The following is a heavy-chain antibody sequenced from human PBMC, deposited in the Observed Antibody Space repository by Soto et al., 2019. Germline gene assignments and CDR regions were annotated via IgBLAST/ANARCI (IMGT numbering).Heavy chain of an antibody. D-gene: IGHD1-7*01. CDR2: IIPIFGTA. V-gene: IGHV1-69*13. Sequence: ASVKVSCKASGGTFSSYAISWVRQAPGQGLEWMGGIIPIFGTANYAQKFQGRVTITADESTSTAYMELSSLRSEDTAVYYCASGTTDLSYYYYGMDVWGQGTMVTVSS. J-gene: IGHJ6*02. CDR3: ASGTTDLSYYYYGMDV. CDR1: GGTFSSYA.